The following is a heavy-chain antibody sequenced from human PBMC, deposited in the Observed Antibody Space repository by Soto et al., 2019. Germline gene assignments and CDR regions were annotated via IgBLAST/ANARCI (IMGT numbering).Heavy chain of an antibody. CDR1: GGSIRSSNW. V-gene: IGHV4-4*02. J-gene: IGHJ4*02. CDR3: ARDRSGFTAAAGMYYFDY. Sequence: PSVTLSLTCAVSGGSIRSSNWWSWVRQPPGKGLEWIGEIYHSGSTNYHPSLKSRVTISVDKSKNQFSLKLSSVTAADTAVYYCARDRSGFTAAAGMYYFDYWGQGTLVTVSS. D-gene: IGHD6-13*01. CDR2: IYHSGST.